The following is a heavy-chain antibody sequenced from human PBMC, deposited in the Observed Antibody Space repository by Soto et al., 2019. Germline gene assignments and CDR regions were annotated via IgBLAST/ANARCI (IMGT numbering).Heavy chain of an antibody. Sequence: GESLKISCKASGYGFTTYWISWVRQMPGKGLEWMGRIDPSGSYTNYSPSFQGHVSMSVDKSISTAYLQWSSLRASDTAMYYRARHCGRTRCRYYDVMDVWGQGPTVIVSS. CDR1: GYGFTTYW. V-gene: IGHV5-10-1*01. CDR3: ARHCGRTRCRYYDVMDV. D-gene: IGHD2-2*01. J-gene: IGHJ6*02. CDR2: IDPSGSYT.